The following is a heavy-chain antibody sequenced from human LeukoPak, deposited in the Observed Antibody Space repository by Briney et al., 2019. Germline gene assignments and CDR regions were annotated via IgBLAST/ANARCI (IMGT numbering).Heavy chain of an antibody. J-gene: IGHJ4*02. CDR3: ARVSWIQQWLDY. V-gene: IGHV3-21*01. D-gene: IGHD5-18*01. Sequence: GGSLRLSCAASGFTFSSYSMNWVRQAPGKGLEWVSSISSSSSYIYYADSVKGRFTISRDNAKNSLYLQMNSLRAEDTAVYYCARVSWIQQWLDYWGQGTLVTVSS. CDR1: GFTFSSYS. CDR2: ISSSSSYI.